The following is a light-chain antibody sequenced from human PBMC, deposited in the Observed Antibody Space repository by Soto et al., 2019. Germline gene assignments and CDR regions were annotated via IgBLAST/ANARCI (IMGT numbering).Light chain of an antibody. CDR3: QQYNNWPPLT. CDR2: GAS. Sequence: EIVMTQSPATLSVSPGERATLSCRASQSVSSNLAWYQQKPGQAPRLLIYGASTRPTGIPARFSGSGSGTECTLTISSLQSEDFAVYYCQQYNNWPPLTFGGGTKGEIK. CDR1: QSVSSN. V-gene: IGKV3-15*01. J-gene: IGKJ4*01.